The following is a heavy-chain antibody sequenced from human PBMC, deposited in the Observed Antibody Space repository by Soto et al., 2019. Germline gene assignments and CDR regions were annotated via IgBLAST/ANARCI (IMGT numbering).Heavy chain of an antibody. J-gene: IGHJ6*02. Sequence: HPGGSLRLSCAASGFTFSSYAMSWVRQAPGKGLEWVSAISGSGGSTYYADSVKGRFTISRDNSKNTLYLQMNSLRAEDTAVYYCAREYTAWPLAYGLDVWGQGTTVIVSS. D-gene: IGHD2-2*02. CDR3: AREYTAWPLAYGLDV. CDR1: GFTFSSYA. CDR2: ISGSGGST. V-gene: IGHV3-23*01.